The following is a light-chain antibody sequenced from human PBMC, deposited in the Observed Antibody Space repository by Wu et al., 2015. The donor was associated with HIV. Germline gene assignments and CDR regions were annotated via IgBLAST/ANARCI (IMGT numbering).Light chain of an antibody. Sequence: ERVLTQSPGTLSLSPGDRATLSCRASQSVSSYLAWYQQKPGQAPRLLIYDASDRATGIPARFSGSGSGTDFTLTISSLEPEDFAVYYCQQRSNWPLLTFGGGTKVEMK. CDR2: DAS. V-gene: IGKV3-11*01. J-gene: IGKJ4*01. CDR3: QQRSNWPLLT. CDR1: QSVSSY.